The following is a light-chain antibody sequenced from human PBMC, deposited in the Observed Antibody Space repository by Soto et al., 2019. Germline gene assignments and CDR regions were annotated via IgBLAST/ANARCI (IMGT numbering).Light chain of an antibody. Sequence: EIEMTQSPATLSVSPGERATLSCRSSQSVGRKLAWYQQKPGQAPRLLIYDASNRAMGVPARFSGSGSGTASTLTTGSLHSEDVAVYHCQQYDIWPPWAFGQGTKVEI. V-gene: IGKV3-15*01. CDR3: QQYDIWPPWA. CDR2: DAS. CDR1: QSVGRK. J-gene: IGKJ1*01.